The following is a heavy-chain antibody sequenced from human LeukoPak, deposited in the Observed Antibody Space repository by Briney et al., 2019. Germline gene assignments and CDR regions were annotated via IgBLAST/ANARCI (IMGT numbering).Heavy chain of an antibody. CDR1: GGTFSSYA. CDR3: ARGGRGYSYGAGY. D-gene: IGHD5-18*01. V-gene: IGHV1-2*04. J-gene: IGHJ4*02. Sequence: GASVKVSCKASGGTFSSYAISWVRQAPGQGLEWMGWINPNSGGTNYAQKFQGWVTMTRDTSISTAYMELSRLRSDDTAVYYCARGGRGYSYGAGYWGQGTLVTVSS. CDR2: INPNSGGT.